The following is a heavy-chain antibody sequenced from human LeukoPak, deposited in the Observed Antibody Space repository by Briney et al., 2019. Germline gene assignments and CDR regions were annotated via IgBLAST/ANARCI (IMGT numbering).Heavy chain of an antibody. CDR1: GGTFSSYA. V-gene: IGHV1-69*13. CDR2: ITPMFGTA. CDR3: ARDSSEFRSLISY. Sequence: ASVKVSCKASGGTFSSYAISWVRQAPGQGLEGMGGITPMFGTAKYAQKFQGRVTITADESTSTAYTELSSLRSDDTAVYYCARDSSEFRSLISYWGQGTLVTVSS. D-gene: IGHD1-14*01. J-gene: IGHJ1*01.